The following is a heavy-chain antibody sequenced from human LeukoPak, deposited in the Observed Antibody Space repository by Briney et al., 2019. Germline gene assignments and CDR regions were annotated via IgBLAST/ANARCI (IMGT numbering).Heavy chain of an antibody. CDR1: GFTFSSYA. CDR3: ARDSGSGGAGSFPF. J-gene: IGHJ4*02. V-gene: IGHV3-23*01. Sequence: GGSLRLSCAASGFTFSSYAMSWVRQAPGKGLEWVSAISGSGGSTYYADSVKGRFTISRDNSNSTLYLQMNSLRPEETAVFYCARDSGSGGAGSFPFWGQGTLVTVSS. D-gene: IGHD3-10*01. CDR2: ISGSGGST.